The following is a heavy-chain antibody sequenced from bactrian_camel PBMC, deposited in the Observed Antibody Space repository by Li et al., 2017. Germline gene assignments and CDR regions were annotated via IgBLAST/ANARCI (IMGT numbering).Heavy chain of an antibody. CDR1: DFTYKDYC. J-gene: IGHJ4*01. CDR3: AAVKRGFPSCWVGYKEGFGY. CDR2: IDSDGRT. D-gene: IGHD5*01. V-gene: IGHV3S1*01. Sequence: HVQLVESGGGSVQAGGSLRLSCTVSDFTYKDYCMGWFRQAPGKGREGVASIDSDGRTTYADSVKGRFTITKDNAKNTLYLQMDNLELEDTAMYYCAAVKRGFPSCWVGYKEGFGYWGQGTQVTVS.